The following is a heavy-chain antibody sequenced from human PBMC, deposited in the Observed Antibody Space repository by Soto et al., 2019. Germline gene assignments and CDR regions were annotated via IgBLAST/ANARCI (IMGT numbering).Heavy chain of an antibody. Sequence: QVQLVQSGAEVKKPGASVKVSCKASGYTFTSYGISWVRQAPGQGLEWMGWISAYNGNTNYAQKFQGRVTITADESTSTAYMELSSLRSEDTAVYYCASGMRLGYYYYGMDVWGQGTTVTVSS. CDR3: ASGMRLGYYYYGMDV. J-gene: IGHJ6*02. D-gene: IGHD6-25*01. CDR1: GYTFTSYG. CDR2: ISAYNGNT. V-gene: IGHV1-18*04.